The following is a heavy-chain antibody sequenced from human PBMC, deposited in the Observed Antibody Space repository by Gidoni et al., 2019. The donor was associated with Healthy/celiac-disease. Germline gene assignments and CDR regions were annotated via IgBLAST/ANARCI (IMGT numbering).Heavy chain of an antibody. D-gene: IGHD2-15*01. Sequence: QVQLVESGGGVVQPGRSLRLSCAASGFTVSSYGMHWVRQAPGKGLEWVAVIWYDGSNKYYADSVKGRFTISRDNSKNTLYLQMNSLRAEDTAVYYCARDKGSEIDYWGQGTLVTVSS. CDR3: ARDKGSEIDY. J-gene: IGHJ4*02. V-gene: IGHV3-33*01. CDR1: GFTVSSYG. CDR2: IWYDGSNK.